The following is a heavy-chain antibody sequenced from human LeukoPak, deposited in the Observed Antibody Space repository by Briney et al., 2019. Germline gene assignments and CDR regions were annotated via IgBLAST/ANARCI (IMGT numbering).Heavy chain of an antibody. CDR3: ATSASRHCSSTSCYYYYGMDV. V-gene: IGHV3-30*03. Sequence: PGGSLRLSCAASEXTFSSYGMHWVRQAPGKGLEWVAVISYDGSNKYYADSVKGRFTISRDNSKNTLYLQMNSLRAEDTAVYYCATSASRHCSSTSCYYYYGMDVWGQGTTVTVSS. J-gene: IGHJ6*02. D-gene: IGHD2-2*01. CDR1: EXTFSSYG. CDR2: ISYDGSNK.